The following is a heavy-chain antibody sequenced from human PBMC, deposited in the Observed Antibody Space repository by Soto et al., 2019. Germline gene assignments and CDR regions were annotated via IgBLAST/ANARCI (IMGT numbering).Heavy chain of an antibody. V-gene: IGHV1-69*13. J-gene: IGHJ6*02. CDR2: IIPIFGTA. D-gene: IGHD2-2*01. CDR3: ARSSFYCIITSCQRYYYYGMDV. Sequence: GASVKVSCKASGGTFSSYAIGWVRQAPGQGLEWMGGIIPIFGTANYAQKFQGRVTITADESTSTAYMELSSLRSEDTAVYYCARSSFYCIITSCQRYYYYGMDVWSRGTSVTVSS. CDR1: GGTFSSYA.